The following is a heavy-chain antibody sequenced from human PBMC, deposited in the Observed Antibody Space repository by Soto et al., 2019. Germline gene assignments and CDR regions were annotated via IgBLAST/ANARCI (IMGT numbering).Heavy chain of an antibody. D-gene: IGHD3-16*02. CDR2: IKSKTDGGTT. Sequence: PGGSLRLSCAASGFTFSNAWMNWVRQAPGKGLEWVGRIKSKTDGGTTDYTAPVKGRFTISRDDSKNTLYLQMNSLKTEDTAVYYCTTDPHNMITFGGVIPVYFDYWGQGTLVTVSS. J-gene: IGHJ4*02. CDR3: TTDPHNMITFGGVIPVYFDY. CDR1: GFTFSNAW. V-gene: IGHV3-15*07.